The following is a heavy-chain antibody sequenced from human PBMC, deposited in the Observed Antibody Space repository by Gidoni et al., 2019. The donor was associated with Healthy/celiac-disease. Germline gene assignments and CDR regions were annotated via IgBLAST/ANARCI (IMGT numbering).Heavy chain of an antibody. CDR1: GVTFSRYA. D-gene: IGHD5-12*01. V-gene: IGHV1-69*01. J-gene: IGHJ6*02. CDR3: ARGSRGDGYNSGYYGMDV. CDR2: IIPIFGTA. Sequence: VPLVQSVAEVMKPGPPVKVSCTASGVTFSRYAIRRVRPAPGQGLECMGGIIPIFGTANYAQKFQGRGTITADESTSTAYRELSSLRSEDTSVYYCARGSRGDGYNSGYYGMDVWGQGTTVTVSS.